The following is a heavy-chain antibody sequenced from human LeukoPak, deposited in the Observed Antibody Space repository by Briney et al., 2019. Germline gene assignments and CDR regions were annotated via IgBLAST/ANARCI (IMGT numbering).Heavy chain of an antibody. CDR3: AKAGDIVVVPAAIPDH. Sequence: GGSLRLSCAASGFTFSSYGMHWVRQAPGKGLEWVAFIRYDGSNKYYADSVKGRFTISRDNSKNTLYLQMNSLRAEDTAVYYCAKAGDIVVVPAAIPDHWGQGTLVTVSS. J-gene: IGHJ5*02. CDR1: GFTFSSYG. V-gene: IGHV3-30*02. CDR2: IRYDGSNK. D-gene: IGHD2-2*02.